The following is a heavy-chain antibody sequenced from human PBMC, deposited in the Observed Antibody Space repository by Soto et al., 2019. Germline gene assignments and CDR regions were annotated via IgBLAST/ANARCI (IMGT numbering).Heavy chain of an antibody. CDR1: GFTFSGSA. Sequence: EVQLVESGGGLVQPGGSVIISCAASGFTFSGSAIHCVRQASGKGLEWLCRIKTRSYNYATAYTASLKGKFTISRDDSKNTAYLQMNSLKTEDTAVYFCSRLWAGGDDRDSPPYYLDSWSHGTLVTVSS. J-gene: IGHJ4*03. D-gene: IGHD3-16*01. CDR2: IKTRSYNYAT. CDR3: SRLWAGGDDRDSPPYYLDS. V-gene: IGHV3-73*02.